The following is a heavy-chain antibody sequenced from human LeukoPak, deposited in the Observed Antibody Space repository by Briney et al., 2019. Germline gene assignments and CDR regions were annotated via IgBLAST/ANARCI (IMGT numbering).Heavy chain of an antibody. CDR2: IRYDGSNK. J-gene: IGHJ5*02. D-gene: IGHD6-13*01. CDR1: GFTFSSYG. Sequence: GGSLRLSCAASGFTFSSYGMHWVRQAPGKGLEWVAFIRYDGSNKYYADSVKGRFTISRDNSKNTLYLQMNSLRAEDTAVYYCARDDRIAAAGPEGIKFDPWGQGTLVTVSS. CDR3: ARDDRIAAAGPEGIKFDP. V-gene: IGHV3-30*02.